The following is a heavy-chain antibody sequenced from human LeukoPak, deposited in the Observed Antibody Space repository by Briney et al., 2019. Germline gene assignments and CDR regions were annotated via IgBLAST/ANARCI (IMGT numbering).Heavy chain of an antibody. CDR3: ARDIVPAGIALDY. Sequence: PGGSLRLSCAASGFTFSSYAMSWVRQAPGKGLEWVSAISGSGGSTYYADSVKGRFTISRDNSKNTLYLQMNSLRVEDTAAYYCARDIVPAGIALDYWGQGTLVTVSS. CDR2: ISGSGGST. V-gene: IGHV3-23*01. CDR1: GFTFSSYA. J-gene: IGHJ4*02. D-gene: IGHD2-2*01.